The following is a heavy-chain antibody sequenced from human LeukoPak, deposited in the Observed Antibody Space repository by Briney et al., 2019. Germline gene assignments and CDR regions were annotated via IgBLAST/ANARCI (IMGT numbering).Heavy chain of an antibody. D-gene: IGHD6-19*01. CDR1: GYTFTSYG. CDR3: ARPAVAGTKVDAFDI. CDR2: ISGYNGNT. V-gene: IGHV1-18*01. J-gene: IGHJ3*02. Sequence: ASVKVSCKASGYTFTSYGISWVRQAPGQGLEWMGWISGYNGNTNYAQKLQGRVTLTTDTPTSTAYMELGSLRSDDTAVYYCARPAVAGTKVDAFDIWGQGTMVTVSS.